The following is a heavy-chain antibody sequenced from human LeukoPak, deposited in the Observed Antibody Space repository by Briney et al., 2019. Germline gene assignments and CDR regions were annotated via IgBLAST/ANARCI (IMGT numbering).Heavy chain of an antibody. V-gene: IGHV1-2*02. J-gene: IGHJ4*02. Sequence: ASVKVSCKASGYTFTGYYMHWVRQAPGQGLEWMGWINPNSGGTNYAQKFQGRVTMTRDTSISTAYMERSRLRSDDTAVYYCARGGYSSGWIFDYWGQGTLVTVSS. CDR2: INPNSGGT. CDR3: ARGGYSSGWIFDY. CDR1: GYTFTGYY. D-gene: IGHD6-19*01.